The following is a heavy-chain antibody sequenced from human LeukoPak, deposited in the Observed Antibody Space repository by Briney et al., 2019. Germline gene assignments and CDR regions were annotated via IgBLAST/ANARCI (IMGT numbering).Heavy chain of an antibody. J-gene: IGHJ4*02. Sequence: ASVKVSCKASGYTFTSYDINWVRQATGQGLEWMGWMNPNSGNTGYAQKFQGRVTMTRDTSTSTVYMELSSLRSEDTAMYYCARDSNGSFRFFDYWGQGTLVTVSS. CDR3: ARDSNGSFRFFDY. V-gene: IGHV1-8*01. CDR2: MNPNSGNT. CDR1: GYTFTSYD. D-gene: IGHD6-6*01.